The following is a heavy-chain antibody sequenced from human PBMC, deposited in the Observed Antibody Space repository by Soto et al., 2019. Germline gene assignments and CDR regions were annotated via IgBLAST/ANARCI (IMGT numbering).Heavy chain of an antibody. CDR1: GFTFSSYG. V-gene: IGHV3-33*01. Sequence: GGSLRLSCAASGFTFSSYGMHWVRQAPGKGLEWVAVIWYDGSNKYYADSVKGRFTISRDNSKNTLYLQMNSLRAEDTAVYYCARKARSGWKYGMDVWGQGTTVTVSS. CDR3: ARKARSGWKYGMDV. CDR2: IWYDGSNK. D-gene: IGHD3-10*01. J-gene: IGHJ6*02.